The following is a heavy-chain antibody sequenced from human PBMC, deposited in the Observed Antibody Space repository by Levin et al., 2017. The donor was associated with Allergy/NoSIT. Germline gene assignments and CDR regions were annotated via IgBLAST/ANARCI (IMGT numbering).Heavy chain of an antibody. V-gene: IGHV1-18*01. CDR1: GYTFTTYV. J-gene: IGHJ4*02. CDR2: ISGHSGKT. D-gene: IGHD3-22*01. Sequence: GASVKVSCKASGYTFTTYVINWVRQAPGQGLEWMGWISGHSGKTNYVQKFQGRVTMTTDTSTNTAYMALRSLTSDYTAVYYCARAGPDSSGYYHGYYFDYWGQGTLVTVSS. CDR3: ARAGPDSSGYYHGYYFDY.